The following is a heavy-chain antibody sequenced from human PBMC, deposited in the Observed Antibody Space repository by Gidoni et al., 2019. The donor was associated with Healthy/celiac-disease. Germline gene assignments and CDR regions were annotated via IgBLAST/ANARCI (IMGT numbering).Heavy chain of an antibody. V-gene: IGHV3-53*02. Sequence: EVQLVETGGGLIQPGGSLRLSCAASGFTVSSNYMSWVRQAPEKGLEWVSVIYSGGSTYYADSVKGRFTISRDNSKNTLYLQMNSLRAEDTAVYYCARSFSIVGATSWFDPWGQGTLVTVSS. CDR2: IYSGGST. CDR3: ARSFSIVGATSWFDP. D-gene: IGHD1-26*01. CDR1: GFTVSSNY. J-gene: IGHJ5*02.